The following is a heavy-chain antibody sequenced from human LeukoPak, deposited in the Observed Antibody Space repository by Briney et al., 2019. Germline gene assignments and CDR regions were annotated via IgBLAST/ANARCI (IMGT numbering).Heavy chain of an antibody. J-gene: IGHJ5*02. CDR3: ARNIPSSWSWGWFDP. CDR1: GFTFSDYY. Sequence: KPGGSLRLSCAASGFTFSDYYMSWIRQAPGKRLEWVSYISSSGSTIYYADSVKGRFTISRDNAKNSLYLQMNSLRAEDTAVYYCARNIPSSWSWGWFDPWGQGTLVTVSS. CDR2: ISSSGSTI. D-gene: IGHD6-13*01. V-gene: IGHV3-11*01.